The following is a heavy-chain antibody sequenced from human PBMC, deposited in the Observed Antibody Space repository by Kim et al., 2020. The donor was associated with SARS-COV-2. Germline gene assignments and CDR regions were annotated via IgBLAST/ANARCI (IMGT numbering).Heavy chain of an antibody. D-gene: IGHD2-2*01. J-gene: IGHJ5*02. Sequence: SETLSLTCTVSGGSISSYYWSWIRQPPGKGLEWIGYIYYSGSTNYNPSLKSRVTISVDTSKNQFSLKLSSVTAADTAVYYCARVMGGVVPAARGLSTAAQYWFDPWGQGTLVTVSS. CDR2: IYYSGST. CDR3: ARVMGGVVPAARGLSTAAQYWFDP. V-gene: IGHV4-59*13. CDR1: GGSISSYY.